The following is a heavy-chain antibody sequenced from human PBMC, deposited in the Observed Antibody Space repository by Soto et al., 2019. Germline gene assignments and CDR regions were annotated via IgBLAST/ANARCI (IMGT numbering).Heavy chain of an antibody. Sequence: QVQLVESGGGVVQPGRSQRLSCAASGFTFSDHGMHWVRQAPGKGPEWVAVMWYDGSNKYYADSVKGRFSISRDNSKNTLYLHMSSLRGEDTAVYYCARDSAGKTDWGLRGAFDFWGQGTMVTVSS. V-gene: IGHV3-33*01. CDR2: MWYDGSNK. J-gene: IGHJ3*01. D-gene: IGHD7-27*01. CDR3: ARDSAGKTDWGLRGAFDF. CDR1: GFTFSDHG.